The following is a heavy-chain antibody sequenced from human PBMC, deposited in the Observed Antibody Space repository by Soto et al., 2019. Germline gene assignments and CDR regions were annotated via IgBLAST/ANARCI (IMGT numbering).Heavy chain of an antibody. CDR3: AREASHYFDY. V-gene: IGHV1-18*01. J-gene: IGHJ4*01. Sequence: QVQLVQSGAEVKKPGASVKVSCKASGYTFTNYGISWVRQAPGQGLEWMGWISGYNCNTNYAQKFQGRVTMTTDTSTSTAYMDLRSLRSYDTAVYYCAREASHYFDYWGHGTLVTVSS. CDR2: ISGYNCNT. CDR1: GYTFTNYG.